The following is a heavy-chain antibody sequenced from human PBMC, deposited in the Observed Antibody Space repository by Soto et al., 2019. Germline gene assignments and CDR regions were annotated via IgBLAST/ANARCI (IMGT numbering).Heavy chain of an antibody. V-gene: IGHV4-59*01. CDR2: IYYSGST. D-gene: IGHD3-10*01. CDR3: ARAAYGSGGYYYYYGMDV. J-gene: IGHJ6*02. Sequence: PSETLSLTCTVSGGSISSYYWSWIRQPPGKGLEWIGYIYYSGSTNYNPSLKSRVTISVDTSKNQFSLKLSSVTAADTAVYYCARAAYGSGGYYYYYGMDVWGQGTTVTVS. CDR1: GGSISSYY.